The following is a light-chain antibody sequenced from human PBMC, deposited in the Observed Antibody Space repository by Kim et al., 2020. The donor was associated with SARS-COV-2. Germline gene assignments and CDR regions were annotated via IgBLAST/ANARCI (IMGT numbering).Light chain of an antibody. J-gene: IGKJ4*01. CDR1: QSVRSN. CDR2: GAS. Sequence: EIVMTQSPATLSMSPGERATLSCRASQSVRSNLVCYQQKPGQAPRLLIYGASTRATGVPARFSGSGSGAEFTLTISSLQSEDFAVYYCQHYNNWPHAFGGGTKVDIK. V-gene: IGKV3-15*01. CDR3: QHYNNWPHA.